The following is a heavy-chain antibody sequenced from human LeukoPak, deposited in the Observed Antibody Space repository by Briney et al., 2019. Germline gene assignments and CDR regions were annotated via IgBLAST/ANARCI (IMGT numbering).Heavy chain of an antibody. J-gene: IGHJ6*03. D-gene: IGHD3-10*01. CDR3: AKGDFYGSGRDYYYYMDV. Sequence: PGGSLRLSCAASGFTFSNYWMSWVRQAPGKGLEWVANIKQDGSEKYYVDSVKGRFTISRDNAKNSLYLQMNSLRAEDTAVYNCAKGDFYGSGRDYYYYMDVWGKGTTVTISS. CDR1: GFTFSNYW. CDR2: IKQDGSEK. V-gene: IGHV3-7*03.